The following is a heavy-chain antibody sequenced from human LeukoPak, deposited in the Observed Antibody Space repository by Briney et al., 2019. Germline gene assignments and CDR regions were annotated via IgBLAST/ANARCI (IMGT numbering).Heavy chain of an antibody. CDR3: ARDYWWNYDY. CDR1: GFTFSDYA. CDR2: ISKDGSDK. V-gene: IGHV3-30-3*01. J-gene: IGHJ4*02. Sequence: GRSLRLSCAASGFTFSDYAMHWVRQASGKGLEWVAVISKDGSDKYYPGSVRGRFTISRDNSKNTIYLQMDSLRAEDTAIYYCARDYWWNYDYWGQGTLVTVSS. D-gene: IGHD1-7*01.